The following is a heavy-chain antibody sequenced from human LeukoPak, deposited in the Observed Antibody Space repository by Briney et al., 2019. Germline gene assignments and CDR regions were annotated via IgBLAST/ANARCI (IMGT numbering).Heavy chain of an antibody. CDR3: AKGQQYFDWLSFFDY. CDR1: GFTFSSYD. J-gene: IGHJ4*02. Sequence: GGALRLSCAASGFTFSSYDMTWVRQAPGRGLEWVSSIRPSGDNTYYGDSVKGRFTISRDISKNTLYLQMNSLRAEDTAVYYCAKGQQYFDWLSFFDYWGQGTLVTVSS. CDR2: IRPSGDNT. D-gene: IGHD3-9*01. V-gene: IGHV3-23*01.